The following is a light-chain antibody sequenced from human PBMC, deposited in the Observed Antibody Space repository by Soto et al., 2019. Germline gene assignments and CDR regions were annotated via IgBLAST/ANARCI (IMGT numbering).Light chain of an antibody. CDR1: QTISTY. V-gene: IGKV1-39*01. CDR3: QQSFLTPPT. Sequence: DIQMTQSPSSLSASVGDRVTITCRAGQTISTYLNWYQQKPEKAPKLLIYAASSLQSGVPSRFSGSGSGTDFTLTISSLQPEDFATYYCQQSFLTPPTFGQGTKVQIK. J-gene: IGKJ1*01. CDR2: AAS.